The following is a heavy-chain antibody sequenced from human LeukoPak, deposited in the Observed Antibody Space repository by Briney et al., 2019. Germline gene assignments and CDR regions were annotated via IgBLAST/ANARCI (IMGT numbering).Heavy chain of an antibody. Sequence: SETLSLTCNVPGGSISSASYYWGWLRQPPGKGLEWIGSIYYTGTTYQSPSLKSRVTISVDTSKNQFSLKLSSVTAADTAVYYCARQSGWYFHWGQGTLVTVSS. J-gene: IGHJ4*02. CDR3: ARQSGWYFH. CDR1: GGSISSASYY. V-gene: IGHV4-39*01. D-gene: IGHD6-13*01. CDR2: IYYTGTT.